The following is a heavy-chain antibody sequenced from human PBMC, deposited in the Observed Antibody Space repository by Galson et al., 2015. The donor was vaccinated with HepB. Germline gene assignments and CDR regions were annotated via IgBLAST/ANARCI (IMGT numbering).Heavy chain of an antibody. V-gene: IGHV1-2*04. D-gene: IGHD4-23*01. CDR3: ARAITVVTPRSSDYYYYGMDV. J-gene: IGHJ6*02. CDR1: GYTFTGYY. CDR2: INPNSGGT. Sequence: SVKVSCKASGYTFTGYYMHWVRQAPGQGLEWMGWINPNSGGTNYAQKFQGWVTMTRDTSISTAYMELSRLRSDDTAVYYCARAITVVTPRSSDYYYYGMDVWGQGTTVTVSS.